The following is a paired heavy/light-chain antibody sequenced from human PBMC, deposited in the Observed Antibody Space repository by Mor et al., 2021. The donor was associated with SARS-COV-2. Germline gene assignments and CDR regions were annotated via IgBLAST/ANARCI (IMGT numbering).Heavy chain of an antibody. CDR3: ASENGYCSGGSCYSGMDV. V-gene: IGHV3-53*01. CDR1: GFTVSSNY. CDR2: IYSGGST. J-gene: IGHJ6*02. D-gene: IGHD2-15*01. Sequence: EVQLVESGGGLIQPGGSLRLSCAASGFTVSSNYMSWVRQAPGKGLEWVSVIYSGGSTYYADSVKGRFTISRDNSKNTLYLQMNSLRAEDTAVYYCASENGYCSGGSCYSGMDVWGQGTTVTVSS.
Light chain of an antibody. CDR2: AAS. J-gene: IGKJ4*01. CDR3: LQHNSYPRT. Sequence: DIQMTQSPSSLSASVGDRVTITCRASQGIRNDLGWYQQKPGKAPKRLIYAASSLQSGVPSRFSGSGSGTEFTLTISSLQPEDFATYYCLQHNSYPRTFGGGTKVEIK. V-gene: IGKV1-17*01. CDR1: QGIRND.